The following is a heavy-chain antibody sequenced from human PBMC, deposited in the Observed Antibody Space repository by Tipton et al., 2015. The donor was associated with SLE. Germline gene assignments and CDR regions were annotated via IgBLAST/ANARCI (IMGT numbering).Heavy chain of an antibody. CDR1: GGSISSYY. J-gene: IGHJ5*02. D-gene: IGHD2-2*03. V-gene: IGHV4-59*01. Sequence: TLSLTCTVSGGSISSYYWSWIRQPPGKGLEWIVYIYYSGSTNYNPSLKSRVTISVDTSKNQFSLKLSSVTAADTAVYYCARERVGYCRSTSCYGWFDPWGQGTLVTVSS. CDR3: ARERVGYCRSTSCYGWFDP. CDR2: IYYSGST.